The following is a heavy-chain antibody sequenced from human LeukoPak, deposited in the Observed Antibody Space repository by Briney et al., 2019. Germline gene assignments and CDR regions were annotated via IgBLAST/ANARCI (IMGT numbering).Heavy chain of an antibody. D-gene: IGHD3-3*01. V-gene: IGHV3-7*03. CDR3: AKPFGSISSRSVYFDY. J-gene: IGHJ4*02. Sequence: GGSLRLSCAASGFTFSAYWMTWVRQAPGKGLEWVAIINEGGGLKYYVDSVKGRFTISRDNAKNSLSLQMNSLRTEDMAFYYCAKPFGSISSRSVYFDYWGQGTLVTVSS. CDR1: GFTFSAYW. CDR2: INEGGGLK.